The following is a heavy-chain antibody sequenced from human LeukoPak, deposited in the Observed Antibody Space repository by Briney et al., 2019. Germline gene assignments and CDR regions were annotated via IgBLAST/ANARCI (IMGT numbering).Heavy chain of an antibody. V-gene: IGHV3-23*01. CDR2: ISGSGGST. CDR1: GFTFSSYA. D-gene: IGHD3-16*02. Sequence: QSGGSLRLSCAASGFTFSSYAMSWVRQAPGKGLEWVSAISGSGGSTYYADSVKGRFTISRDNSKNTLYLQMNSLRAEDTAVYYCAKDLYQGYDYVWGSYRQTVFDYWGQGTLVTVSS. CDR3: AKDLYQGYDYVWGSYRQTVFDY. J-gene: IGHJ4*02.